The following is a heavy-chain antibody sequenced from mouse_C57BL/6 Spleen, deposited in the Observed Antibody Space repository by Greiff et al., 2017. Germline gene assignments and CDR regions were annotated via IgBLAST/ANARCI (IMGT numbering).Heavy chain of an antibody. V-gene: IGHV3-6*01. CDR3: ARDQDYGSSYDY. Sequence: GSGPGLVKPSQSLSLTCSVTGYSITSGYYWNWIRQFPGNKLEWMGYISYDGSNNYNPSLKNRISITRDTSKNQFFLKLNSVTTEDTATYYCARDQDYGSSYDYWGQGTTLTVSS. CDR2: ISYDGSN. J-gene: IGHJ2*01. D-gene: IGHD1-1*01. CDR1: GYSITSGYY.